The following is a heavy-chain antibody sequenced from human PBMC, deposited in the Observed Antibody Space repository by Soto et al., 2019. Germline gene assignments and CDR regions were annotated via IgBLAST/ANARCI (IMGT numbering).Heavy chain of an antibody. D-gene: IGHD6-19*01. Sequence: EVQLVETGGGLIQPGGSLRLSCEASGFNVNYNYMSWVRQAPGKGLEWVSIIHSDGGTYYADSVKGRFTISRDNSRNTVYLQMNSLRAEVTAVYYCGSIAVAEGFDPWGQGTLVTVSS. V-gene: IGHV3-53*02. CDR3: GSIAVAEGFDP. J-gene: IGHJ5*02. CDR2: IHSDGGT. CDR1: GFNVNYNY.